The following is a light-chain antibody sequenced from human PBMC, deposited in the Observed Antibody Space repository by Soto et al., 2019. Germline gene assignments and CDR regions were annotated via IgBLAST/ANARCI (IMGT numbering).Light chain of an antibody. CDR1: HSININS. CDR2: GAS. V-gene: IGKV3-20*01. CDR3: QQYNNSPIT. J-gene: IGKJ5*01. Sequence: EIVLTQSPGTLSLSPGERATLSCRASHSININSLAWYQQKPGQAPRLLISGASSRATGIPDRFSGSGAGTDFTLTIGRLEPEDFAVYFCQQYNNSPITFGLGTRLEIK.